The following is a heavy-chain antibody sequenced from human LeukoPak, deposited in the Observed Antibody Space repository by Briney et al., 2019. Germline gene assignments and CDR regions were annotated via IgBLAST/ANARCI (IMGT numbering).Heavy chain of an antibody. CDR3: AKDSQKIVVARYGMDV. Sequence: PGGSLRLSCAASGFTFSSFWMHWVRQAPGKGLVWVSRINSVGSSTSYADSVKGQFTISRDNAKNTLYLQMNSLRAEDTAVYYCAKDSQKIVVARYGMDVWGQGTTVTVSS. CDR2: INSVGSST. CDR1: GFTFSSFW. D-gene: IGHD3-22*01. V-gene: IGHV3-74*01. J-gene: IGHJ6*02.